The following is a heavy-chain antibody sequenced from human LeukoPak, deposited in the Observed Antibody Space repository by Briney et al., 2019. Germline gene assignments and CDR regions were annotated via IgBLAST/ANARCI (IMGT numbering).Heavy chain of an antibody. CDR2: INPNSGGR. CDR1: GYTSTGYY. J-gene: IGHJ5*02. CDR3: ARGTSDQQGLVEEDWFDP. D-gene: IGHD6-19*01. Sequence: GSVKVSCKASGYTSTGYYMHCVRQAPGQGLEWMGWINPNSGGRNYAQKFQGRVTMTRDASISTGYMELNRLKSDDTAVYYCARGTSDQQGLVEEDWFDPWGQGTLVTLSS. V-gene: IGHV1-2*02.